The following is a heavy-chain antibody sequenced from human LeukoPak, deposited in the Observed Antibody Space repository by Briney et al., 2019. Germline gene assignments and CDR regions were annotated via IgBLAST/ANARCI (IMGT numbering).Heavy chain of an antibody. CDR1: GFTFSSYA. D-gene: IGHD6-13*01. CDR3: GKEGIHMHYYYMDV. V-gene: IGHV3-30-3*01. Sequence: PGGSLRLSCAASGFTFSSYAMHWVRQAPGKGLEWVAVISYDGSNKYYADSGKGRFTISRDNSKNTLYLQMNSLRAEDTAVYYCGKEGIHMHYYYMDVWGKGTTVTVS. CDR2: ISYDGSNK. J-gene: IGHJ6*03.